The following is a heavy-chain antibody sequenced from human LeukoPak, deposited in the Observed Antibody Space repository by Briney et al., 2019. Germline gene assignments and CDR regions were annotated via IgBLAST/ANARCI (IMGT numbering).Heavy chain of an antibody. Sequence: GESLKISGKGSGYSFTSYWIGWVRQMPGKGLEWMGIIYAGDSDTRYSPSFQGQVTISVDKSISTAYLQWSSLEASDTAIYFCARHYSYYYGMDVWGQGTTVTVSS. V-gene: IGHV5-51*01. CDR3: ARHYSYYYGMDV. J-gene: IGHJ6*02. CDR2: IYAGDSDT. CDR1: GYSFTSYW.